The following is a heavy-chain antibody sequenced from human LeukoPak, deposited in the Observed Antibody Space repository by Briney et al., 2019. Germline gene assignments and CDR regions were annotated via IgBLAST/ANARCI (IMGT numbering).Heavy chain of an antibody. J-gene: IGHJ4*02. CDR2: VSGYGGRS. Sequence: GGSLRLSCAASGFTFSSYAMTWVRQAPGKGLEWVSAVSGYGGRSYYADSVKGRFTISRDNSKNTLYLQMNSLRAEDTAVYFCATGERMVRGDGVDYWGQGTLVTVSS. CDR3: ATGERMVRGDGVDY. V-gene: IGHV3-23*01. CDR1: GFTFSSYA. D-gene: IGHD3-10*01.